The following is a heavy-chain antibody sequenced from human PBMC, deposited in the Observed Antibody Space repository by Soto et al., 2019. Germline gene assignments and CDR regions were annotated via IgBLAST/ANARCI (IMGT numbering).Heavy chain of an antibody. Sequence: SETLSLTCTVFGGSISSYYWSWIRQPPGKGLEWIGYIYYSGSTNYNPSLKSRVTISVDTSKNQFSLKLSSVTAADTAVYYCASAGPVFAGGIYYYYGMDVWGQGTTVTVSS. CDR2: IYYSGST. D-gene: IGHD2-21*01. J-gene: IGHJ6*02. V-gene: IGHV4-59*01. CDR3: ASAGPVFAGGIYYYYGMDV. CDR1: GGSISSYY.